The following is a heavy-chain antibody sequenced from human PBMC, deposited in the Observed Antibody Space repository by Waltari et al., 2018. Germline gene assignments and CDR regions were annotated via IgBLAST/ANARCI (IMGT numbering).Heavy chain of an antibody. CDR3: ARGNGSYRRYFQH. J-gene: IGHJ1*01. V-gene: IGHV4-34*01. CDR2: INPSGTT. CDR1: GGSFSGYY. D-gene: IGHD1-26*01. Sequence: QVQLQQWGAGLLKPSATLSLTSAVYGGSFSGYYWSWIPQPPGKGLEWIGEINPSGTTNYNPSLKSRVTISVDTSKNQFSLKLSSVTAADTAVYYCARGNGSYRRYFQHWGQGTLVTVSS.